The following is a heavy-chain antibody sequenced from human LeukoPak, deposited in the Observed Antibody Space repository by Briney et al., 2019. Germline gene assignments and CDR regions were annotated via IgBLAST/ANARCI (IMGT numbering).Heavy chain of an antibody. CDR3: AKSGGYGLIDY. V-gene: IGHV4-59*08. CDR2: VYYSGST. CDR1: GGSISSYY. D-gene: IGHD6-25*01. J-gene: IGHJ4*01. Sequence: SETLSLTCTVSGGSISSYYWSWIRQPPGKGLEWIGYVYYSGSTNYNPSLKSRVTISVDTSKNQVSLKMSSVTAADTAVYYCAKSGGYGLIDYWGQGTLVTVSS.